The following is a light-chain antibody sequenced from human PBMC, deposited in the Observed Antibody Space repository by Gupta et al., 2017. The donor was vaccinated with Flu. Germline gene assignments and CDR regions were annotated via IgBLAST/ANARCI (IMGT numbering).Light chain of an antibody. CDR1: NLRSSY. CDR3: VTQDTTLNRWV. CDR2: SKN. V-gene: IGLV3-19*01. J-gene: IGLJ3*02. Sequence: ETVNITGRVDNLRSSYACWYHQIPGQAPIVVMYSKNHRPSGIPDRFSGSNSGNTASLTITGAQADDEGDYFCVTQDTTLNRWVFGGGTKLTVL.